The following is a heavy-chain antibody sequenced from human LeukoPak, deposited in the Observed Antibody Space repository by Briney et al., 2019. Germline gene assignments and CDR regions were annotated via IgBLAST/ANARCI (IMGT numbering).Heavy chain of an antibody. CDR2: INHSGST. V-gene: IGHV4-34*01. Sequence: KPSETLSLTCAVYGGSFSGYYWSWIRQPPGKGLEWIGEINHSGSTNYNPSLKSRVTISVDTSKNQFSLKLSSVTAADTAVYYCARGLAREFDPWGQGTLVTVSS. CDR3: ARGLAREFDP. CDR1: GGSFSGYY. J-gene: IGHJ5*02. D-gene: IGHD6-13*01.